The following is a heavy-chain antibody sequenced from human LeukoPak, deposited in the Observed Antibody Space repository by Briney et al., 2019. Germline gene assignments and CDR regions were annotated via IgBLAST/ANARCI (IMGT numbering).Heavy chain of an antibody. V-gene: IGHV3-23*01. CDR1: GLAFSSYA. D-gene: IGHD3-3*01. J-gene: IGHJ4*02. CDR2: ISVASIT. Sequence: GGSLRLSCAASGLAFSSYAMSWVRQPPGKGLEWVSTISVASITFYADSVKGRFTISSDNSRNTVYLQMTSLRADDTAVYYCADYGVSGVRNNFYWGLGTLVTVSS. CDR3: ADYGVSGVRNNFY.